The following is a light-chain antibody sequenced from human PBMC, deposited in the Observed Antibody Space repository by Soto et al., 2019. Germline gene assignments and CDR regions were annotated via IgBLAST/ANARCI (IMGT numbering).Light chain of an antibody. CDR1: SSDVGGYNY. V-gene: IGLV2-14*01. CDR2: DVI. Sequence: QSALIQPASVSGSPGQSITISCMGTSSDVGGYNYVSWYQQHPGEAPKLIIYDVINRPSGVSNRFSGSKSGNTASLPISGLQPEDETDYYCSSYTSSNTWVFGGGTKLTVL. CDR3: SSYTSSNTWV. J-gene: IGLJ3*02.